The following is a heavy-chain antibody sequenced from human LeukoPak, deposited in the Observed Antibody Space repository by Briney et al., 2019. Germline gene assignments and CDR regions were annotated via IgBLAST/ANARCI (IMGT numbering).Heavy chain of an antibody. CDR3: ARYCGGDCYGMDV. CDR2: IKQGGSEK. Sequence: GGSLRLSCAASGFAFSSYWLSWVRQAPGKGLEWVANIKQGGSEKHYVDSMKGRFTISRDNAKNSLYLQMRSLRPEDTAVYYCARYCGGDCYGMDVWGQGTTVTVSS. V-gene: IGHV3-7*01. J-gene: IGHJ6*02. D-gene: IGHD2-21*01. CDR1: GFAFSSYW.